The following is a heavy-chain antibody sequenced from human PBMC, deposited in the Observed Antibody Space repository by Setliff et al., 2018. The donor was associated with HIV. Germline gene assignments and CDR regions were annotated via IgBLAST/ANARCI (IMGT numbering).Heavy chain of an antibody. Sequence: PGGSLRLSCAGSGFNFGDYGMHWVRQAPGKGLEWVAGLTGNSANVVYADSVKGRFTISRDNAKNSLYLQMNSLRAEDTALYYCAKDLGGGWSLFDYWGQGTLVTVSS. J-gene: IGHJ4*02. CDR3: AKDLGGGWSLFDY. V-gene: IGHV3-9*01. D-gene: IGHD6-19*01. CDR1: GFNFGDYG. CDR2: LTGNSANV.